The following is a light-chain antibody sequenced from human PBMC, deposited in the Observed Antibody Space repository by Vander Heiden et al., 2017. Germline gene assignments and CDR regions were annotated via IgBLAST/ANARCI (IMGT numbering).Light chain of an antibody. J-gene: IGLJ3*02. CDR1: SSNIGIDY. CDR3: AVWDDSLSGWV. CDR2: SNN. Sequence: QSVLTQPASASGTPGQRVTISCSGSSSNIGIDYVFWYQHLPGTAPKLLIYSNNQRPSEVPDRCSGSKSGTSASLAISGLRSEDEADYYCAVWDDSLSGWVFGGGTKLTVL. V-gene: IGLV1-47*02.